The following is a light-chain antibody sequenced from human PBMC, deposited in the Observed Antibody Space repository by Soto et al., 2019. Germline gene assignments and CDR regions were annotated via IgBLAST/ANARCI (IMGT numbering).Light chain of an antibody. CDR3: QQQNSYPLT. CDR1: ETINNW. CDR2: KAS. V-gene: IGKV1-5*03. J-gene: IGKJ4*01. Sequence: EIPMPQYTSTLSAFVGDSVTITCRASETINNWLAWYPQKPGKAPKIMIYKASTLEGGVPSRFSGSGYGTDFTLTISSLQPEDFATYYGQQQNSYPLTFGGGTKVDIK.